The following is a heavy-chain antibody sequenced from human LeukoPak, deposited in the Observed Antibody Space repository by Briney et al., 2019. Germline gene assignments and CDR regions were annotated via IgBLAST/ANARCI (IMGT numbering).Heavy chain of an antibody. CDR3: ARDHSGYDYFDY. J-gene: IGHJ4*02. CDR2: TCYRSKWYN. V-gene: IGHV6-1*01. Sequence: SQTLSLTCALSGDSFSSNSVAWNWLRQSPSRGLEWLGRTCYRSKWYNDYAVSVKSRITINADTSKNQFSLHLNSVTPEDTAVYYCARDHSGYDYFDYWGQGTLVTVSS. D-gene: IGHD5-12*01. CDR1: GDSFSSNSVA.